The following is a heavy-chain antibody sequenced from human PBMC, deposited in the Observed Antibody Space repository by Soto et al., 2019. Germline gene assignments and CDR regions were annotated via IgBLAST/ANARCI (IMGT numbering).Heavy chain of an antibody. V-gene: IGHV3-23*01. Sequence: EVQLLESGGASVQPGVSLRLSCAASGLTFSSYAMRWVRQAPGKGLEWVSAISGSGGSTYYADSVKGRFTISRDNSKNTLYLQMNSLRAEDTAVDYCAKDRSRNYCSGYPLGYFDYWGQGTLVTVSS. CDR1: GLTFSSYA. CDR3: AKDRSRNYCSGYPLGYFDY. D-gene: IGHD2-15*01. CDR2: ISGSGGST. J-gene: IGHJ4*02.